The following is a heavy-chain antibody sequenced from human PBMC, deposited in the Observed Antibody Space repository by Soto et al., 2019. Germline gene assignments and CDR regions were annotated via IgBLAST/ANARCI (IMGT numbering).Heavy chain of an antibody. CDR3: AKGRGICSGGSCYLYYYYYMDV. V-gene: IGHV3-23*01. J-gene: IGHJ6*03. Sequence: GGSLRLSCAASGFTFSSYAMSWVRQAPGKGLEWVSAISGSGGSTYYADSVKGRFTISRDNSKNTLYLQMNSLRAEDTAVYYCAKGRGICSGGSCYLYYYYYMDVWGKGXTVTVSS. CDR2: ISGSGGST. CDR1: GFTFSSYA. D-gene: IGHD2-15*01.